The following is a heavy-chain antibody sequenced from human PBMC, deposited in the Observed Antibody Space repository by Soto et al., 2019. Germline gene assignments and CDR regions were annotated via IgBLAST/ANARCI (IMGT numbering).Heavy chain of an antibody. Sequence: ASVKVSCKASGYTFTSYYMHWVRQAPGQGLEWMGIINPSGGSTSYAQKFQGRVTMTRDTSTSTVYMELSSLRSEDTAVYYCARGTYSSIGNDYYYYGMDVWGQWTTVTVSS. CDR1: GYTFTSYY. D-gene: IGHD6-13*01. J-gene: IGHJ6*02. CDR3: ARGTYSSIGNDYYYYGMDV. V-gene: IGHV1-46*01. CDR2: INPSGGST.